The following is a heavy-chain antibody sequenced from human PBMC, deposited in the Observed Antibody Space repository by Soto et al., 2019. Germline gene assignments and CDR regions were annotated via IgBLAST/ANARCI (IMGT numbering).Heavy chain of an antibody. CDR1: GGSFSGYY. J-gene: IGHJ5*02. D-gene: IGHD6-13*01. CDR2: INHSGST. Sequence: PSETLSLTCAVYGGSFSGYYWNWIRQPPGKGLEWIGEINHSGSTNYNPSLKSRVTISLDTSKNQFSLKVTSVTAEDTAVYYCAREVRYSSSWSEYNWFDPWGQGTLVTVSS. V-gene: IGHV4-34*01. CDR3: AREVRYSSSWSEYNWFDP.